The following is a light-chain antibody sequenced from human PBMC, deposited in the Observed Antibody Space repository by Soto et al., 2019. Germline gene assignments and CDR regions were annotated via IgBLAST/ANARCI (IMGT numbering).Light chain of an antibody. V-gene: IGKV3-11*01. J-gene: IGKJ4*01. CDR2: DAS. CDR3: QQRGDLVVT. CDR1: QSVSSY. Sequence: EIVLTQSPATLSLSPGERATLSCRASQSVSSYLAWYQQKPGQAPRLLIFDASNRATGVPARFSGSGSGTDFTLTINNLEPGDSAVYYCQQRGDLVVTFGGGTKVDI.